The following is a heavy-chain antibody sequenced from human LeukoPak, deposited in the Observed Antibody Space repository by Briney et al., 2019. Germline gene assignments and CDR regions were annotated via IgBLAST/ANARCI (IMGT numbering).Heavy chain of an antibody. J-gene: IGHJ4*02. D-gene: IGHD6-6*01. Sequence: SETLSLTWAVYGGVFSGYYWGWIRQPPGEGPGGIGSIYHSGSTYYNPSLESRVTISVDTSKNQFSLKLSSVTAADTAVYYCARDRATIAAGDYWGQGTLVTVSS. CDR2: IYHSGST. CDR3: ARDRATIAAGDY. CDR1: GGVFSGYY. V-gene: IGHV4-38-2*02.